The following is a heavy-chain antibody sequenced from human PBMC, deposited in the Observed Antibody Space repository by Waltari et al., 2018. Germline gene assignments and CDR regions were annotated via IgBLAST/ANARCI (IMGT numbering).Heavy chain of an antibody. CDR3: ARFSKSANWFDP. V-gene: IGHV4-39*01. CDR2: ISYSGST. CDR1: GGSITSSSYF. D-gene: IGHD3-3*02. J-gene: IGHJ5*02. Sequence: QLQLQESGPGLVKPSETLSLTCTVSGGSITSSSYFWGWIRQPPGKGREWIGTISYSGSTYYNPSLMRRVTISVDTSKNQFSLKLSSVTAAETAVFYCARFSKSANWFDPWGQGTLVTVSS.